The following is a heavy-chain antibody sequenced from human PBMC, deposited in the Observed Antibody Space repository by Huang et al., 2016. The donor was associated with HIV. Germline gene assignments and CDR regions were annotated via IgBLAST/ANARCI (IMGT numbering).Heavy chain of an antibody. Sequence: QVQLQESGPGLVKPSQTLSLTCSVSGVSIGSGGYYWSWIRQPPGKGLEWIGHIYYSGSSQYNPSLKSRVSMSVDTSKNQFSLKLNSVTAADTADYYGARGLGALIARDYYFNSWGQGTLVTVSS. D-gene: IGHD2-21*01. J-gene: IGHJ4*02. V-gene: IGHV4-30-4*08. CDR1: GVSIGSGGYY. CDR3: ARGLGALIARDYYFNS. CDR2: IYYSGSS.